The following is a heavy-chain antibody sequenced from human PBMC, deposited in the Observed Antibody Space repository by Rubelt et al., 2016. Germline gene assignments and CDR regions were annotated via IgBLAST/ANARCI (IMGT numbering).Heavy chain of an antibody. D-gene: IGHD6-19*01. CDR3: AHTQRQWLGPYNWFDP. V-gene: IGHV2-5*02. CDR1: GFSLSTSGVG. J-gene: IGHJ5*02. Sequence: QITLKESGPTLVKPTQTLTLTCTFSGFSLSTSGVGVGWIRQPPGKALEWLALIYWDDDKRYSPFLKSRPTITKDTSKNQVVLTMTNMDPVDTATYYCAHTQRQWLGPYNWFDPWGQGTLVTVSS. CDR2: IYWDDDK.